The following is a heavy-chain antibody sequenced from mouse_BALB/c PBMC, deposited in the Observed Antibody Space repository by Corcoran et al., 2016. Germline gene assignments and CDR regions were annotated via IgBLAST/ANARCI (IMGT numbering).Heavy chain of an antibody. CDR3: ARSYYGYPFAY. Sequence: EVELQQSGPELVKPGASVKMYCKASGYPFNSYVMHWVKQKPGQGLEWIGYINPYNDGTKYNEKFKGKATLPSDKYSITAYMELSSLTSEDSAVYYCARSYYGYPFAYWGQGTLVSVSA. V-gene: IGHV1S136*01. D-gene: IGHD2-2*01. J-gene: IGHJ3*01. CDR1: GYPFNSYV. CDR2: INPYNDGT.